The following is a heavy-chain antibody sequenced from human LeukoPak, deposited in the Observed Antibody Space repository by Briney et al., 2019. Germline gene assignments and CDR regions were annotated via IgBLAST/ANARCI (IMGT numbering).Heavy chain of an antibody. D-gene: IGHD2-15*01. CDR1: GFTFSTNW. J-gene: IGHJ5*02. CDR2: IKEDGSEK. V-gene: IGHV3-7*01. Sequence: AGGSLRLSCTASGFTFSTNWMSWVRQAPGKGPEWVANIKEDGSEKYYVDSVKGRFTISKDNSKNTLYLQMNSLRAEDTAVYYCARDRSAYGSNWYWFDPWGQGTQVTVSS. CDR3: ARDRSAYGSNWYWFDP.